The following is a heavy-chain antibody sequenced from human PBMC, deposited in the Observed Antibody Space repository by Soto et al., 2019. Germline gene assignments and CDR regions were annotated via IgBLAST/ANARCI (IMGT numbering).Heavy chain of an antibody. CDR3: ARDLGATTRDYYYYGMDV. CDR2: ISYDGSNK. Sequence: QVQLVESGGGVVQPGRSLRLSCAASGFTFSSYAMHWVRQAPGKGLEWVAVISYDGSNKYYADSVKGRFTISRDNSKNTLYLHMNSLRAEDTAVYYCARDLGATTRDYYYYGMDVWGQGTTVTVSS. D-gene: IGHD1-26*01. CDR1: GFTFSSYA. V-gene: IGHV3-30-3*01. J-gene: IGHJ6*02.